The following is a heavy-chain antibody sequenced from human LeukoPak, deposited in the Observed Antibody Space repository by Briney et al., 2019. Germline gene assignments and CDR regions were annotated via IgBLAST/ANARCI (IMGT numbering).Heavy chain of an antibody. CDR1: GYSISSGYY. CDR3: ARRDQGLRYFDWFPTPINY. J-gene: IGHJ4*02. D-gene: IGHD3-9*01. Sequence: PSETLSLTCTVSGYSISSGYYWGWLRQPPGKGLEWIGEINHSGSTNCNPSLKSRVTISVDTSKNQFSLKLSSVTAADTAVYYCARRDQGLRYFDWFPTPINYWGQGTLVTVSS. CDR2: INHSGST. V-gene: IGHV4-38-2*02.